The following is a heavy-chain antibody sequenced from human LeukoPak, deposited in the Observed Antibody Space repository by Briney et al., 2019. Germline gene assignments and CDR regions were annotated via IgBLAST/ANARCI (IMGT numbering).Heavy chain of an antibody. CDR1: GFTFSSYG. D-gene: IGHD6-13*01. J-gene: IGHJ3*02. CDR3: AKPGIAAAGIFDI. Sequence: GGSLRLSCAASGFTFSSYGMHWVRQAPGKGLEWVAVISYDGSNKYYADSVKGRFTISRDNSKNTLYLQMNSLRAEDTAVYYCAKPGIAAAGIFDIWGQGTMVTVSS. V-gene: IGHV3-30*18. CDR2: ISYDGSNK.